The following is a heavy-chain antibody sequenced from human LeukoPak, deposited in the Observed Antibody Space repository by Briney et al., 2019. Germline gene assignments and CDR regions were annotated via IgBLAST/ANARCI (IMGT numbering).Heavy chain of an antibody. CDR1: GGSISSSSYY. Sequence: SETLSLTCTVSGGSISSSSYYWGWIRQPPGKGLEWIGSIYYSGSTYYNPSLKSRVTISVDTSKNQFSLKLSSVAAADTAVYYCARLRGYRPKYYYYYMDVWGKGTTVTISS. D-gene: IGHD3-22*01. J-gene: IGHJ6*03. CDR3: ARLRGYRPKYYYYYMDV. CDR2: IYYSGST. V-gene: IGHV4-39*07.